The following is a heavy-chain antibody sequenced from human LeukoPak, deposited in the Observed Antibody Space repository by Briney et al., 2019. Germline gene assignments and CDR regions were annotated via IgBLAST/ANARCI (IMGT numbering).Heavy chain of an antibody. V-gene: IGHV4-34*01. CDR2: INHSGST. J-gene: IGHJ4*02. CDR1: GGSFSGYH. D-gene: IGHD3-3*01. CDR3: ARGIYYDFWSGYYNY. Sequence: PSETLSLTCAVYGGSFSGYHWSWIRQPPGKGLEWIGEINHSGSTNYNPSLKSRVTISVDTSKNQFSLKLSSVTAADTAVYYCARGIYYDFWSGYYNYWGQGTLVTVSS.